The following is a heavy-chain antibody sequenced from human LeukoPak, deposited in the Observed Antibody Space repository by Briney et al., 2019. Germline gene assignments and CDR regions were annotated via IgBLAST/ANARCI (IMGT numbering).Heavy chain of an antibody. J-gene: IGHJ4*02. V-gene: IGHV3-21*01. CDR2: ISSSSSYI. CDR1: GFTFSTYS. Sequence: GGSLRLSCAASGFTFSTYSMNWFRQAPGKGLQWVSSISSSSSYIYYAASVKGRFTISRDKAKNSLYLQMNSLRAEDTAVYYCAKWDSSGFWSGYTYYFDYWGQGTLVTVSS. D-gene: IGHD3-3*01. CDR3: AKWDSSGFWSGYTYYFDY.